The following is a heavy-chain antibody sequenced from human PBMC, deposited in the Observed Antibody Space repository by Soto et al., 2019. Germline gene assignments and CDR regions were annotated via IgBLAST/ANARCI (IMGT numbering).Heavy chain of an antibody. V-gene: IGHV4-38-2*02. Sequence: SETLSRTCAVSVYSISSGYYWGCIRQPPGKGLEWIGSIYHSVSTYYNPSLKSRVTISVDTSKNQFSLKLSSVTAADTAVYYCARDPSGYGDYGLYYYGMDVWGQGTTV. CDR3: ARDPSGYGDYGLYYYGMDV. D-gene: IGHD4-17*01. J-gene: IGHJ6*02. CDR1: VYSISSGYY. CDR2: IYHSVST.